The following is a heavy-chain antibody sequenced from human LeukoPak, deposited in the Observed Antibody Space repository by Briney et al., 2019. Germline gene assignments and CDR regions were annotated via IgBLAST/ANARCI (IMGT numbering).Heavy chain of an antibody. CDR1: GFTFTSSA. CDR3: ARGGYYDYVWGSYRYTFDY. Sequence: SVKVSCKASGFTFTSSAMQWVRQARGQRLEWIGWIVVGSGNTNYAQKFQGRVTITADKSTSTAYMELSSLRSEDTAVYYCARGGYYDYVWGSYRYTFDYWGQGTLVTVSS. CDR2: IVVGSGNT. D-gene: IGHD3-16*02. V-gene: IGHV1-58*02. J-gene: IGHJ4*02.